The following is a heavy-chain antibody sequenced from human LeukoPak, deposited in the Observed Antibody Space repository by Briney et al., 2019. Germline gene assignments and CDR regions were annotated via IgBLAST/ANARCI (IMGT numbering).Heavy chain of an antibody. V-gene: IGHV4-59*08. CDR3: ARRAGGYRAFDI. J-gene: IGHJ3*02. CDR1: GGSISSYY. D-gene: IGHD6-13*01. Sequence: SETLSLTCTVSGGSISSYYWNWIRQPPGKGLEWIGYTYYRGSTNYNPSLNSRVTISVDTSKNQFSLKLSSVTAAHTAVYYCARRAGGYRAFDIWGQGTMVTVSS. CDR2: TYYRGST.